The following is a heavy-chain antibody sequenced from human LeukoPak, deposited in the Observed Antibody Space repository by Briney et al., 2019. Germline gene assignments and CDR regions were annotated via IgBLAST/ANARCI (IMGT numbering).Heavy chain of an antibody. CDR3: AKRLGDYVSIFDY. V-gene: IGHV3-23*01. Sequence: GGSLRHSCAASGFTFSSYAMSWVRQAPGKGLEWVSAISGSGGSTYYADSVKGRFTISRDNSKNTLYLQMNSLRAEDTAVYYYAKRLGDYVSIFDYWGQGTLVTVSS. D-gene: IGHD4-17*01. J-gene: IGHJ4*02. CDR2: ISGSGGST. CDR1: GFTFSSYA.